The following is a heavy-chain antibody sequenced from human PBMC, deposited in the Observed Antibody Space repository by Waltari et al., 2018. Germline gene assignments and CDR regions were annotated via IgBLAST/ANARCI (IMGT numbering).Heavy chain of an antibody. CDR3: ARALYSSGWYGYYYYYGMDV. CDR2: IYTSGST. Sequence: QVQLQESGPGLVKPSQPLSLTCTVSGGSISSGSHYWSWIRQPAGKGLEWIGRIYTSGSTNYNPSLKSRVTISVDTSKNQFSLKLSSVTAADTAVYYCARALYSSGWYGYYYYYGMDVWGQGTTVTVSS. CDR1: GGSISSGSHY. J-gene: IGHJ6*02. D-gene: IGHD6-19*01. V-gene: IGHV4-61*02.